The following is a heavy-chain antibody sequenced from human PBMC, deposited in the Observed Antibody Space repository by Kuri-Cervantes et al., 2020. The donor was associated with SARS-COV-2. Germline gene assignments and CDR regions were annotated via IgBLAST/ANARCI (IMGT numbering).Heavy chain of an antibody. Sequence: SQTLSLTCAVSGYSISSGYYWGWIRQPPGKGLEWIGSIYHSGSTYYNPSLKSRVTISVDTSKNQFSLKLSSVTAADTAVYYCARPTGDQGAFDIWGQGTMVTVSS. J-gene: IGHJ3*02. CDR3: ARPTGDQGAFDI. CDR1: GYSISSGYY. V-gene: IGHV4-38-2*01. CDR2: IYHSGST. D-gene: IGHD7-27*01.